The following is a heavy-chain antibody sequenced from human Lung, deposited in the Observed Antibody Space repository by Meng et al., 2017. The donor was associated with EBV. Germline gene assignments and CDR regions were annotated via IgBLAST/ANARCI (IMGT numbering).Heavy chain of an antibody. J-gene: IGHJ4*02. Sequence: QGQLQQVGAGLLKPSETLSRTCAVDGGSFSTYYGSWLRQSPGKGLAWIGEINHGGSTNYNPSLKSRVTISVDKSKNQFSLKLSSVTAADTAVYYCARARSIAAAVIDYWGQGTLVTVSS. CDR3: ARARSIAAAVIDY. CDR1: GGSFSTYY. V-gene: IGHV4-34*01. CDR2: INHGGST. D-gene: IGHD6-13*01.